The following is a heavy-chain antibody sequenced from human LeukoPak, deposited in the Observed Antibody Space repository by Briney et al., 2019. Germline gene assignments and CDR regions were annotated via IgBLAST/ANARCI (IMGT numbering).Heavy chain of an antibody. CDR3: AREGGPYRPLDY. V-gene: IGHV4-4*02. J-gene: IGHJ4*02. CDR2: VNPQGST. CDR1: GGSITNTNY. Sequence: SGTLSLTCGVSGGSITNTNYWTWVRQPPGKGLEWIGEVNPQGSTNYNPSLMGRVAISVDTSENHISLQLTSVTAADTAVYYCAREGGPYRPLDYLGQGTLVTVSS.